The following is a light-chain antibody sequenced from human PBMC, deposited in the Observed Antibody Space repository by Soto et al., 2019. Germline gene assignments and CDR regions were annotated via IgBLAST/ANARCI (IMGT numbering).Light chain of an antibody. J-gene: IGLJ1*01. CDR2: EVS. CDR1: SSDVGGYNY. V-gene: IGLV2-8*01. Sequence: QSVLTQPPSASGSPGQSVTISCTGTSSDVGGYNYVSWYQQCSGKAPKLMIYEVSKRPSGVPDRFSGSKSGDTASLTVSGLQAEDEADYYCSSYAGSNNYVFGTGTKLTVL. CDR3: SSYAGSNNYV.